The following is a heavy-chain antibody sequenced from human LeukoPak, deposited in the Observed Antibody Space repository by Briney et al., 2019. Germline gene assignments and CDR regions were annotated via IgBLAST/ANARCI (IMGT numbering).Heavy chain of an antibody. V-gene: IGHV4-4*07. CDR1: GGSISSYY. D-gene: IGHD3-22*01. CDR2: IYTSGST. CDR3: ARHESSGSYPLDY. J-gene: IGHJ4*02. Sequence: PSETLSLTCTVSGGSISSYYWSWIRQPAGKGLEWIGRIYTSGSTNYNPSLESRVTISVDTSKNQFSLTLSSVTAADTAVYYCARHESSGSYPLDYWGQGILVTVSS.